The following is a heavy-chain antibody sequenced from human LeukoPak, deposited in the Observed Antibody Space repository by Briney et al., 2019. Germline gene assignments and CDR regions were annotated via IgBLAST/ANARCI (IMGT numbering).Heavy chain of an antibody. CDR2: SYPGDSDT. CDR3: ARIQGYCSSTNCLGMAV. J-gene: IGHJ6*02. CDR1: GYSFTSHW. V-gene: IGHV5-51*01. Sequence: TGESLKISCKGSGYSFTSHWIGWVRQMPGKGLERMGISYPGDSDTRDSPSFQGHVTISADKSISTAYLQWSSLKASNTAIYYCARIQGYCSSTNCLGMAVWGQGTTVTVSS. D-gene: IGHD2-2*01.